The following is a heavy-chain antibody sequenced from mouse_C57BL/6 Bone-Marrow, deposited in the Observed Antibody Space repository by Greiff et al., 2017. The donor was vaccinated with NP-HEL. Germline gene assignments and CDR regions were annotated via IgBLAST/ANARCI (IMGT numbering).Heavy chain of an antibody. J-gene: IGHJ4*01. V-gene: IGHV7-3*01. CDR1: GFTFTDYY. CDR3: ASQGGYYAMDY. CDR2: IRNKANGYTT. Sequence: EVQLQESGGGLVQPGGSLSLSCAASGFTFTDYYMSWVRQPPGKALEWLGFIRNKANGYTTEYSASVKGRFTISRDNSQSILYLQMNALRAEDSATYYCASQGGYYAMDYWGQGTSVTVSS.